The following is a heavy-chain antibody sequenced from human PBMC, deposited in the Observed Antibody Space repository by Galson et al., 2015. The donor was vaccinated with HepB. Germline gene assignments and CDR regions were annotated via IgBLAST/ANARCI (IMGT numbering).Heavy chain of an antibody. CDR3: ARGVVVPIQTAYNWFDP. CDR1: GYTLTGYY. V-gene: IGHV1-2*02. CDR2: INPNSGGT. J-gene: IGHJ5*02. Sequence: SVKVSCKASGYTLTGYYMHWVRQAPGQGLEWMGWINPNSGGTNYAQKFQGRVTMTRDTSISTAYMELSRLRSDDTAVYYCARGVVVPIQTAYNWFDPWGQGTLVTVSS. D-gene: IGHD2-2*01.